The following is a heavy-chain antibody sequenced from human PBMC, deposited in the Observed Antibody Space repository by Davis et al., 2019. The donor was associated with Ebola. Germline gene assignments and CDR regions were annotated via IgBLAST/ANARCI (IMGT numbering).Heavy chain of an antibody. CDR3: ARSTILEY. CDR1: GFTFSSFA. CDR2: ISGGGTT. Sequence: GESLKISCAASGFTFSSFAMYWVRQAPGKGLQWVSAISGGGTTYYADSVKGRFTISRDNSKNTLYLQMNSLRAEDTAVYYCARSTILEYWGQGTLVTVSS. V-gene: IGHV3-23*01. J-gene: IGHJ4*02. D-gene: IGHD3-3*01.